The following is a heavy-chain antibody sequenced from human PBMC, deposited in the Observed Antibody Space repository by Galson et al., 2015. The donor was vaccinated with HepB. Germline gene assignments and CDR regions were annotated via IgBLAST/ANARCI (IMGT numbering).Heavy chain of an antibody. CDR1: GFTFSSYA. CDR2: ISYDGSNK. V-gene: IGHV3-30-3*01. CDR3: ARENSYYYDSRYALDI. D-gene: IGHD3-22*01. J-gene: IGHJ3*02. Sequence: SLRLSCAASGFTFSSYAMHWVRQAPGKGLEWVAVISYDGSNKYYADSVKGRFTISRDNSKNTLYLQMNSLRAEDTAVYYCARENSYYYDSRYALDIWGQGTMVTVSS.